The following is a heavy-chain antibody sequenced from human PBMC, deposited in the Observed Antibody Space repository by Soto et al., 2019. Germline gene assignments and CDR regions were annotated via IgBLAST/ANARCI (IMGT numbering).Heavy chain of an antibody. V-gene: IGHV4-39*01. CDR3: VRRHGLTIDAYY. CDR2: FFYGGKN. D-gene: IGHD3-10*01. CDR1: GSSIRSTTFY. Sequence: SEILSLISTFHGSSIRSTTFYWGWMRQPPGKGLEWIASFFYGGKNYYNPSLKSRVTISVDTSKNQFSLKLTSVTAADTAVYYCVRRHGLTIDAYYWGQG. J-gene: IGHJ1*01.